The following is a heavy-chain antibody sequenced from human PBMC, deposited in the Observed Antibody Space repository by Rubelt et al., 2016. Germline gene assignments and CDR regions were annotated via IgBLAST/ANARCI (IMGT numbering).Heavy chain of an antibody. CDR2: FDGEDGGT. CDR3: STADSSSWYDATDT. D-gene: IGHD6-13*01. J-gene: IGHJ3*02. Sequence: QVQLVQSGAVLKKPGASVKVSCKVSGDTLSVFSIHWVRQATGKGLEWTGVFDGEDGGTVYAQNVQGRLIMTEDTSTDTAYMELSRLTSADTAVYYCSTADSSSWYDATDTWGQGTMVTVSS. V-gene: IGHV1-24*01. CDR1: GDTLSVFS.